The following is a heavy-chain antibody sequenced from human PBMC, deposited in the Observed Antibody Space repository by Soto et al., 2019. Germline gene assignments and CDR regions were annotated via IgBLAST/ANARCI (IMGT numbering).Heavy chain of an antibody. CDR3: AKDDFDWLPPSGWFDP. V-gene: IGHV3-23*01. CDR2: ISGSGGST. Sequence: XGSLRLSFAASGFTVSSYAMSGVRQAPGKGLEWVSAISGSGGSTYYADSVKGRFTISRDNSKNTLYLQMNSLRAEDTAVYYCAKDDFDWLPPSGWFDPWGQGTLVTVSS. J-gene: IGHJ5*02. CDR1: GFTVSSYA. D-gene: IGHD3-9*01.